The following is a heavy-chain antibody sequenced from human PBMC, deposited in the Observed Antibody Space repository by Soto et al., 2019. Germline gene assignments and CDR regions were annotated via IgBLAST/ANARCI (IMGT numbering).Heavy chain of an antibody. Sequence: GGSLRLSCAASGFTFSSYGMHWVRQAPGKGLEWVAVIWYDGSNKYYADSVKGRFTISRDNSKNTLYLQMNSLRAEDTAVYYCARDHQPYVDIGDRAYYYYGMDVWGQGTTVTVSS. V-gene: IGHV3-33*01. CDR3: ARDHQPYVDIGDRAYYYYGMDV. CDR1: GFTFSSYG. D-gene: IGHD5-12*01. CDR2: IWYDGSNK. J-gene: IGHJ6*02.